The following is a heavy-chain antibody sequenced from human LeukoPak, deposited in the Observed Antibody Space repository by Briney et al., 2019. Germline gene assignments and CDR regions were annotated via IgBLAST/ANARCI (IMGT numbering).Heavy chain of an antibody. D-gene: IGHD7-27*01. J-gene: IGHJ4*02. CDR2: ITAYTRNT. Sequence: CIGSITAYTRNTHYAQKLQGRLTMTTATSTSTAYMELRSLRSDDTAVYYCARNWGDYFDYWGQGTLVTVSS. V-gene: IGHV1-18*01. CDR3: ARNWGDYFDY.